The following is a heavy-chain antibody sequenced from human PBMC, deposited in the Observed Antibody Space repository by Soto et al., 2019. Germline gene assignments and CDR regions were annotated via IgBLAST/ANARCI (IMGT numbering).Heavy chain of an antibody. CDR3: ASYIVVVVAATLLSSLDYGESY. D-gene: IGHD2-15*01. V-gene: IGHV4-39*01. Sequence: SETLSLTCTVSGGSISSSSYYWGWIRQPPGKGLEWIGSIYYSGSTYYNPSLKSRVTISVDTSKNQFSLKLSSVTAADTAVYYCASYIVVVVAATLLSSLDYGESYWGQGTLVTVSS. CDR1: GGSISSSSYY. J-gene: IGHJ4*02. CDR2: IYYSGST.